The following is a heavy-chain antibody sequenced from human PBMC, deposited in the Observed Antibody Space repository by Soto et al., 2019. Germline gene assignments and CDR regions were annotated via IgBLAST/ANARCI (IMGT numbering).Heavy chain of an antibody. V-gene: IGHV1-69*02. D-gene: IGHD3-10*01. CDR2: IIPILGIP. Sequence: QVQLVQSGAEVKKPGSSVKVSCKASGGTFSSYTISWVRQAPGQGLEWMGRIIPILGIPHYAQKFQGRVTITADKSTSTVYMELSSLRSEATAAYYCARFRVSYGMDVWGQGTTGTVSS. J-gene: IGHJ6*02. CDR1: GGTFSSYT. CDR3: ARFRVSYGMDV.